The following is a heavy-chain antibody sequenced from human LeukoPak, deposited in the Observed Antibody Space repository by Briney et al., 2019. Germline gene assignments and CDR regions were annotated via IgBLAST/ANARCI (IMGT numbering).Heavy chain of an antibody. CDR3: ARAPRIVGAKPGNFDY. J-gene: IGHJ4*02. V-gene: IGHV3-66*01. CDR1: GFTVSSNN. CDR2: IYSGGST. Sequence: PGGSLRLSCAASGFTVSSNNMSWVRQDPGKGLEWVSVIYSGGSTYYADSVNARFTISRDNSKNTLYLQMNSLRSEDTAVYYCARAPRIVGAKPGNFDYWGQGTLVTVSS. D-gene: IGHD1-26*01.